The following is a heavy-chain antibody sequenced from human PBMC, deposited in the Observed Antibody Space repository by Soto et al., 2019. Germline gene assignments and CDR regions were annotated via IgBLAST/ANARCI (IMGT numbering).Heavy chain of an antibody. CDR1: GYTFTSYY. CDR3: ARSPVWSDDYYYVMDV. D-gene: IGHD2-8*02. V-gene: IGHV1-46*01. CDR2: INPSGGST. Sequence: ASVKVSCKASGYTFTSYYMHWVRQAPGQGLEWMGIINPSGGSTSYAQKFQGRVTMTRDTSTSTVHMELSSLRSEDTAVYYCARSPVWSDDYYYVMDVWGQGTTVTVSS. J-gene: IGHJ6*02.